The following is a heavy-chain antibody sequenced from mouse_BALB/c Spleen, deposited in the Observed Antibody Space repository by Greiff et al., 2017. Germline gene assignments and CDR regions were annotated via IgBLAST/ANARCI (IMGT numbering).Heavy chain of an antibody. J-gene: IGHJ3*01. V-gene: IGHV1-54*01. D-gene: IGHD2-1*01. CDR3: ARVYGNYGAWFAY. CDR2: INPGSGGT. Sequence: QVHVKQSGAELVRPGTSVKVSCKASGYAFTNYLIEWVKQRPGQGLEWIGVINPGSGGTNYNEKFKGKATLTADKSSSTAYMQLSSLTSDDSAVYFCARVYGNYGAWFAYWGQGTLVTVSA. CDR1: GYAFTNYL.